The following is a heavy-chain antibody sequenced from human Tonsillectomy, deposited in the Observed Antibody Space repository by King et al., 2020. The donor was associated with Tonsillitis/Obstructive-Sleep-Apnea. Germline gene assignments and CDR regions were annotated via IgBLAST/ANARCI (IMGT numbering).Heavy chain of an antibody. CDR1: GFTFSSYW. D-gene: IGHD6-19*01. Sequence: VQLVESGGGLVQPGGSLRLSCAVSGFTFSSYWMNWVRQAPGQGLEWLANIKQDGSEKYYVDSVKGRFTISRDNAKNSLYLQMNSLRVEDTAVYYCAGGSGWIIDYWGQGTLVTVSS. J-gene: IGHJ4*02. CDR2: IKQDGSEK. CDR3: AGGSGWIIDY. V-gene: IGHV3-7*04.